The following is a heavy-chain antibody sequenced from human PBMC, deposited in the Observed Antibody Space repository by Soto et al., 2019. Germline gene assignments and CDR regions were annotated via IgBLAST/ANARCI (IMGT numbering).Heavy chain of an antibody. CDR3: ARDGLGVVMLAPPGMDV. CDR1: GFTFSSYA. D-gene: IGHD3-3*01. CDR2: ISYGGSNK. J-gene: IGHJ6*02. Sequence: GGSLRLSCAASGFTFSSYAMHWVRQAPGKGLEWVAVISYGGSNKYYADSVKGRFTISRDNSKNTLYLQMNSLRAEDTAVYYCARDGLGVVMLAPPGMDVWGQGTTVTSP. V-gene: IGHV3-30-3*01.